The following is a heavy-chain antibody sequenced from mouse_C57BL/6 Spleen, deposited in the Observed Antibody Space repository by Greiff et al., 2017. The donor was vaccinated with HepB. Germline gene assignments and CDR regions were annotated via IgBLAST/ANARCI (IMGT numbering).Heavy chain of an antibody. CDR2: ISDGGSYT. D-gene: IGHD2-4*01. CDR3: ARDHGYYDGSYYFDY. V-gene: IGHV5-4*01. J-gene: IGHJ2*01. CDR1: GFTFSSYA. Sequence: EVQGVESGGCLVKPGGSLKLSCAASGFTFSSYAMSWVRQTPEKRLEWVATISDGGSYTYYPDNVKGRFTISRDNAKNNLYLQMSHLKSEDTAMYYCARDHGYYDGSYYFDYWGQGTTLTVSS.